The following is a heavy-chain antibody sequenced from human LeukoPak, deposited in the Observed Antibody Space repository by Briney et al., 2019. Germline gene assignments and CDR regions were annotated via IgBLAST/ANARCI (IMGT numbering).Heavy chain of an antibody. D-gene: IGHD4-17*01. CDR2: ISGSGGST. CDR1: GFTFSSYA. CDR3: AKVPTVTTRYWFDP. V-gene: IGHV3-23*01. Sequence: GGSLRFSCAASGFTFSSYAMSWVRQAPGKGLEWVSAISGSGGSTYYADSVKGRFTISRDNSKNTLYLQMNSLRAEDTAVYYCAKVPTVTTRYWFDPWGQGTLVTVSS. J-gene: IGHJ5*02.